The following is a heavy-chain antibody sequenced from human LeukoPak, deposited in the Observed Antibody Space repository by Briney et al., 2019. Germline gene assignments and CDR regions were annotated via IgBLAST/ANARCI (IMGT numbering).Heavy chain of an antibody. D-gene: IGHD3-10*01. Sequence: GGSLRLSCAASGFTFSDYGMHWVRQAPGKGLEWVAVIWYDGTNRYYTDSVKGRFIISRDNSKNTLYLQMNRLRIEDTAVYYCARERVYHGSGGGLTEALLYYYYGMDVWGQGTTVTVSS. J-gene: IGHJ6*02. CDR2: IWYDGTNR. V-gene: IGHV3-33*01. CDR3: ARERVYHGSGGGLTEALLYYYYGMDV. CDR1: GFTFSDYG.